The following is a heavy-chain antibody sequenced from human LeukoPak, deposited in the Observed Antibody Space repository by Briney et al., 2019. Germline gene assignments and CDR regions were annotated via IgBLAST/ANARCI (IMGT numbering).Heavy chain of an antibody. D-gene: IGHD6-13*01. Sequence: GGSLRLSCAASGFTFSSYWMSWVRQAPGKGLEWVANIKQDGSEKYYVDSVKGRFTISRDNAKNSLYLQMNSLRAEDTAVYYCARDGVIAAAGHLYWGQGTLVTVSS. V-gene: IGHV3-7*01. CDR2: IKQDGSEK. CDR1: GFTFSSYW. J-gene: IGHJ4*02. CDR3: ARDGVIAAAGHLY.